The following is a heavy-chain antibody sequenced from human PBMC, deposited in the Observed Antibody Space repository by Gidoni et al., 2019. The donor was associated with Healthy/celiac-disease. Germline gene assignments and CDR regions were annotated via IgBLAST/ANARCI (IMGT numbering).Heavy chain of an antibody. CDR2: INHSGST. CDR1: GGSFCGYY. D-gene: IGHD3-10*01. V-gene: IGHV4-34*01. J-gene: IGHJ3*02. Sequence: QVQLQQWGAGLLKPSETLSLTCPVYGGSFCGYYWSWTRQPPGKGLEWIGEINHSGSTNYNPSLKSRVTISVDTSKNQFSLKLSSVTAADTAVYYCARGRITMVRGVRTHAFDIWGQGTMVTVSS. CDR3: ARGRITMVRGVRTHAFDI.